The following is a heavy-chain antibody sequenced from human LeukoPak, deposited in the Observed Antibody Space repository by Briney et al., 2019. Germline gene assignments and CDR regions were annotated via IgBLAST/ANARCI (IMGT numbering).Heavy chain of an antibody. CDR2: IYYSGST. D-gene: IGHD3-10*01. Sequence: SETLSLTCTVSGGSVSSGSYYWSWIRQPPGKGLEWIGYIYYSGSTNYNPSLKSRVTISVDTSKNQFSLKLSSVTAADTAVYYCARQGRGYYGMDVWGQGTTVTVSS. CDR1: GGSVSSGSYY. CDR3: ARQGRGYYGMDV. V-gene: IGHV4-61*01. J-gene: IGHJ6*02.